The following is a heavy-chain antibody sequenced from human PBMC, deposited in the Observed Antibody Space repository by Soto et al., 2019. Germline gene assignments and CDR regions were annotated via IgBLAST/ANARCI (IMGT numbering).Heavy chain of an antibody. CDR2: TYYRSKWYN. CDR3: ARDLHYYGSGSYYNGEPEYYYYYMDV. Sequence: KQSQTLSLTCAISGASVSSNSAAWNWIRQSPSRGLEWLGRTYYRSKWYNDYAVSVKSRITINPDTSKNQFSLQLNSVTPEDTAVYYCARDLHYYGSGSYYNGEPEYYYYYMDVWGKGTTVTVSS. J-gene: IGHJ6*03. CDR1: GASVSSNSAA. D-gene: IGHD3-10*01. V-gene: IGHV6-1*01.